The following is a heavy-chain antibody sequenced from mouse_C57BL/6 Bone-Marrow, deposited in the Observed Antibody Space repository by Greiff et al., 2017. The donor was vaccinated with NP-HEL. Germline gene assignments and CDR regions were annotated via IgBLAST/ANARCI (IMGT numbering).Heavy chain of an antibody. J-gene: IGHJ2*01. CDR3: ARRTTLVACDY. CDR1: GYTFTSYG. CDR2: IYPRSGNT. Sequence: QVQLQQSGAELARPGASVKLSCKASGYTFTSYGISWVKQRTGQGLEWIGEIYPRSGNTYYNEKFKGKATLTADKSSSTAYMELRSLTSEDSAVYFCARRTTLVACDYGGQGTTLTVSA. V-gene: IGHV1-81*01. D-gene: IGHD1-1*01.